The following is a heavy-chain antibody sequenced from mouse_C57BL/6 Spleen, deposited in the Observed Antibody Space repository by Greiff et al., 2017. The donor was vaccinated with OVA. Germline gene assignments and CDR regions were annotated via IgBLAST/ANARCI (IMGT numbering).Heavy chain of an antibody. V-gene: IGHV7-3*01. Sequence: DVKLVESGGGLVQPGGSLSLSCAASGFTFTDYYMSWVRQPPGKALEWLGFIRNKANGYPTEYSASVKGRFTISRDNSQSILYLQMNALRAEDSATYYCARYGSDYAMDYWGQGTSVTVSS. CDR3: ARYGSDYAMDY. J-gene: IGHJ4*01. CDR1: GFTFTDYY. CDR2: IRNKANGYPT.